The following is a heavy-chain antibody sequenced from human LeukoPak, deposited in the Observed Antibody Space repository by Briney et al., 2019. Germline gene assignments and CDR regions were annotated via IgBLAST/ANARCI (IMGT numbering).Heavy chain of an antibody. CDR1: GYTFTGYY. CDR3: ARDLRSTAMVTVGGFDP. Sequence: GASVKVSCKTSGYTFTGYYMHWVRQAPGQGLEWMGWINPNSGGTNYAQKFQGRVTVTRDTSISTAYMELSRLRSDDTAVYYCARDLRSTAMVTVGGFDPWGQGNLVTVSS. CDR2: INPNSGGT. J-gene: IGHJ5*02. V-gene: IGHV1-2*02. D-gene: IGHD5-18*01.